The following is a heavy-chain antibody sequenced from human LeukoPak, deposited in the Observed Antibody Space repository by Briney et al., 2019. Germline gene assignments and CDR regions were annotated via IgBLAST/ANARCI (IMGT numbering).Heavy chain of an antibody. J-gene: IGHJ4*02. CDR2: IYSSGTT. CDR3: AREADGRGGTYLFDY. CDR1: GGSISSYY. D-gene: IGHD1-26*01. V-gene: IGHV4-4*07. Sequence: PSETLSLTCTVSGGSISSYYWSWIRQPAGKGLEWIGRIYSSGTTNYNPSLKSRVTISVDTSKNQFSLKLSSVTAADTAVYYCAREADGRGGTYLFDYWGQGTLVTVSS.